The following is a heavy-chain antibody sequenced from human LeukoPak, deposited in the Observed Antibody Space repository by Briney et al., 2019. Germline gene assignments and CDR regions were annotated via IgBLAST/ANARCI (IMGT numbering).Heavy chain of an antibody. CDR3: ARADVSRYGMDV. CDR1: GGSFSGYY. Sequence: SETLSLTCAVYGGSFSGYYRSWIRQPPGKGLEWIGEINHSGSTNYNPSLKSRVTISVDTSKNQFSLKLSSVTAADTAVYYCARADVSRYGMDVWGQGTTVTVSS. J-gene: IGHJ6*02. V-gene: IGHV4-34*01. CDR2: INHSGST.